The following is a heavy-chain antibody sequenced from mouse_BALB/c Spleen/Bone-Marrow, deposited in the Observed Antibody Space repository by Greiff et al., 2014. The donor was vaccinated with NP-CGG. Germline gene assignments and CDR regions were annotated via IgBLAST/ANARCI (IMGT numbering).Heavy chain of an antibody. CDR2: IYPGGVYT. V-gene: IGHV1-63*02. J-gene: IGHJ4*01. CDR1: GYTFTNYW. D-gene: IGHD2-1*01. Sequence: VQLQESGAELVRPGTSVKMSCKAAGYTFTNYWIGWVKQRPGHGLEWIGDIYPGGVYTNYNEKFKGKATLTADTSSTTVYMQLSGLTSEDCTIYYGATEERATSHHHAMDYWGRGTSVTVSS. CDR3: ATEERATSHHHAMDY.